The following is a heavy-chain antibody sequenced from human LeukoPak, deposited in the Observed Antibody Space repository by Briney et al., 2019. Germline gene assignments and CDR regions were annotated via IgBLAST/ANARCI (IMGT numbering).Heavy chain of an antibody. CDR1: GGSFSGYY. D-gene: IGHD3-22*01. CDR3: VKGGNDIRFRRKGRGDAFDI. Sequence: SETPSLTCAVYGGSFSGYYWSWIRQPPGKGLEWIGEINHSGSTNYNPSLKSRVTISVDTSKNQFSLKLSSVTAADTAVYYCVKGGNDIRFRRKGRGDAFDIWGQGTMVTVSS. CDR2: INHSGST. J-gene: IGHJ3*02. V-gene: IGHV4-34*01.